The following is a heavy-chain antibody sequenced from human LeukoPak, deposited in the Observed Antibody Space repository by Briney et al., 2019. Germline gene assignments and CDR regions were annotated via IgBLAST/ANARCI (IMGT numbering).Heavy chain of an antibody. V-gene: IGHV3-20*04. CDR1: GFTFDDYG. CDR2: INWNGGST. Sequence: GGSLRLSCAASGFTFDDYGMSWVRQAPGKGLEWVSGINWNGGSTGYADSVKGRFTISSDNAKNSLYLQMNSLRAEDTALYYCARDKGEGSLNWFDPWGQGTLVTVSS. D-gene: IGHD3-16*01. CDR3: ARDKGEGSLNWFDP. J-gene: IGHJ5*02.